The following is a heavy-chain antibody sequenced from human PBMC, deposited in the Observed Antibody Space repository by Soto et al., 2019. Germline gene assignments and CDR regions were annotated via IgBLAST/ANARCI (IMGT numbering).Heavy chain of an antibody. CDR1: WFSITTSEEG. D-gene: IGHD2-2*01. CDR3: ARLKPHASFDY. V-gene: IGHV2-5*02. Sequence: SGPTLVNPTQTLTLTCTFSWFSITTSEEGVGWIRQPPVKALEWLALNYGDNDKRYSPSLKNRLTITKVTSKNQVVLTMTNMDPVDTATYYCARLKPHASFDYWGQGTLVTVSS. CDR2: NYGDNDK. J-gene: IGHJ4*02.